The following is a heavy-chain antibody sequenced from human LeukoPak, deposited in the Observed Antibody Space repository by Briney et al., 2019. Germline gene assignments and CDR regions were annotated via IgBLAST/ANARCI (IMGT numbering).Heavy chain of an antibody. V-gene: IGHV4-39*07. CDR3: ARRGSKKSGSGSYRY. CDR2: ITHSGST. J-gene: IGHJ4*02. Sequence: SETLSLTCTVSSGSISSTFYYWGWVRQPPGQGLEWIGEITHSGSTTYNPSLKSRVTISVDTSKNQFSLKLSSVTAADTAVYYCARRGSKKSGSGSYRYWGQGTLVTVSS. D-gene: IGHD3-10*01. CDR1: SGSISSTFYY.